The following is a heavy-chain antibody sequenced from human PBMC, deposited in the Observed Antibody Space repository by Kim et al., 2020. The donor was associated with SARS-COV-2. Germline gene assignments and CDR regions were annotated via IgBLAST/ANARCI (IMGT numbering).Heavy chain of an antibody. J-gene: IGHJ4*02. V-gene: IGHV5-51*01. CDR1: GYSFTKYW. D-gene: IGHD6-13*01. Sequence: GESLKISCKGSGYSFTKYWIGWVRQMPGKGLEWMGIIYPGDSDTRYSPSFQGQVTISVDKSSSTAYLHWSSLKASDTAMYYCARQEGSSSFQDSWGQGTLVAVSS. CDR2: IYPGDSDT. CDR3: ARQEGSSSFQDS.